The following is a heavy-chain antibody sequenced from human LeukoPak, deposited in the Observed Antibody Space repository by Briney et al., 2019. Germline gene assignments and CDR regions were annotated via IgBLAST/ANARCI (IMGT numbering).Heavy chain of an antibody. CDR2: IDHRGST. CDR3: ARNNNRITYTFDI. V-gene: IGHV4-34*01. J-gene: IGHJ3*02. D-gene: IGHD1/OR15-1a*01. Sequence: SETLSLTCALYGGSFSSYYWAWIRQSPGKGLEWIAEIDHRGSTNYNPSLESRVTISIDTSKNQFSLKLSSVTAADGAVYYCARNNNRITYTFDIWGHGTMVTVSS. CDR1: GGSFSSYY.